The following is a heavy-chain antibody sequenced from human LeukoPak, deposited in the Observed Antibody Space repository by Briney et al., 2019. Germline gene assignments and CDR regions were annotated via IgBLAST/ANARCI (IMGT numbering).Heavy chain of an antibody. V-gene: IGHV1-69*05. CDR1: GGTFSSYA. Sequence: SVKVSCKASGGTFSSYAISWVRQAPGQGLEWMGGIIPIFGTANYAQKFQGRVTWTRDTSTSTVYMELSSLRSEDTAVYYCARDLGSSSWTYYYGMDVWGQGTTVTVSS. J-gene: IGHJ6*02. CDR3: ARDLGSSSWTYYYGMDV. D-gene: IGHD6-13*01. CDR2: IIPIFGTA.